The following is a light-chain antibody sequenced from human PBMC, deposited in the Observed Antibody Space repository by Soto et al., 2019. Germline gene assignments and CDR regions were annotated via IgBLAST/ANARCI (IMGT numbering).Light chain of an antibody. V-gene: IGKV3-11*01. CDR1: QSVSSY. CDR2: DAS. Sequence: EIVLTQSPATLSLSPGERATLSCRASQSVSSYLAWYQQKPGQAPRLLIYDASNRVTGIPARFSGSGSGTDFTLTISSLEPEDFAVYYCQQRSNWPELTFGGGTKVDIK. J-gene: IGKJ4*01. CDR3: QQRSNWPELT.